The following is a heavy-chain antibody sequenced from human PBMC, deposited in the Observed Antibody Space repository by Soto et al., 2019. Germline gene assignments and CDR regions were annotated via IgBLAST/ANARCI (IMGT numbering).Heavy chain of an antibody. D-gene: IGHD3-22*01. J-gene: IGHJ5*02. CDR3: ARDQDDSSGQGNWFDP. CDR1: GDSVSSNSAA. CDR2: TYYRSKWYN. Sequence: SQTLSLTCVISGDSVSSNSAAWDWIRQSPSRGLEWLGRTYYRSKWYNDYAVSVKSRITINPDTSKNQFSLQLNSVTPEDTAVYYCARDQDDSSGQGNWFDPWGQGTLVTVSS. V-gene: IGHV6-1*01.